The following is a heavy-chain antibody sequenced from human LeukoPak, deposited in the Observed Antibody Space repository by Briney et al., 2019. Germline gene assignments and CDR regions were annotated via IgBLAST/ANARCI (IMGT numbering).Heavy chain of an antibody. Sequence: ASETLSLTCAVYGGSFSGYYWNWIRQPPGRGLEWIGEINHSGYTNYNPSLKSRVTISVDTSKNQFSLKVSSVTAADTAVYYCAREKGSGYNWFDPWGQGTLVTVSS. CDR2: INHSGYT. CDR1: GGSFSGYY. D-gene: IGHD3-10*01. CDR3: AREKGSGYNWFDP. J-gene: IGHJ5*02. V-gene: IGHV4-34*01.